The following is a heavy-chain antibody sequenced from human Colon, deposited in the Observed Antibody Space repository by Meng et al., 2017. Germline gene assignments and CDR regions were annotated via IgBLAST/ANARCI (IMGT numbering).Heavy chain of an antibody. CDR3: VRHNGDSDFDY. CDR2: INMYTGDL. Sequence: QVQLVQSGSELKKPGASVKVSCKASGCSFRTYAINWVRQAPGQGLQWMGWINMYTGDLSYVEGFAGRFVFSLDISVSTAYLQISSLKAEDTAVYFCVRHNGDSDFDYWGQGTLVTVSS. J-gene: IGHJ4*02. CDR1: GCSFRTYA. V-gene: IGHV7-4-1*02. D-gene: IGHD2-21*02.